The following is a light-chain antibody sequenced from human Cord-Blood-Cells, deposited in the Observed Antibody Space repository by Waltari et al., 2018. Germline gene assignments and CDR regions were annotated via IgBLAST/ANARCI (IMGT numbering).Light chain of an antibody. CDR2: SAA. Sequence: DLQLTQSPSSLSASVGDRVTITCLVSQGISSYLNWYRQQPGKVPKLLIYSAANLQSGVPSRVSGSGSGADFTLTISILQPEDVGTYYGLRSYNAPITVGQGTRLAIK. CDR3: LRSYNAPIT. CDR1: QGISSY. J-gene: IGKJ5*01. V-gene: IGKV1-27*01.